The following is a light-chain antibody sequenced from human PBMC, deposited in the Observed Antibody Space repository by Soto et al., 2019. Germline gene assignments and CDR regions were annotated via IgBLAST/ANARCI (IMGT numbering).Light chain of an antibody. Sequence: SVPTPPPSASWSPGQSVTISCTGTSSDGGGYNYVSWYQQHPGKAPKLIISEVSKRPSGVPDRFSGSKSGNTASLTVSGLQAEDEADYYCTSHAGSNNYVFGTGTKVTVL. V-gene: IGLV2-8*01. J-gene: IGLJ1*01. CDR3: TSHAGSNNYV. CDR2: EVS. CDR1: SSDGGGYNY.